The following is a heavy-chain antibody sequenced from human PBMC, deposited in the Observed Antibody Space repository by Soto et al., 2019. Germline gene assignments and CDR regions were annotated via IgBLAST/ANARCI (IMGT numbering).Heavy chain of an antibody. CDR2: INPATGAA. CDR1: GYPVTAYY. V-gene: IGHV1-2*02. Sequence: QLHLVQSGAVVKKPGASVTVSCSASGYPVTAYYMHWVRQAPGRGLEWMGGINPATGAAKYTQTFQGRVTMTRDTATSTVFMELGGLTSAYTAVFYGARGGGVGVAGSAAFDMWGQGTLVTVSS. D-gene: IGHD3-3*01. J-gene: IGHJ3*02. CDR3: ARGGGVGVAGSAAFDM.